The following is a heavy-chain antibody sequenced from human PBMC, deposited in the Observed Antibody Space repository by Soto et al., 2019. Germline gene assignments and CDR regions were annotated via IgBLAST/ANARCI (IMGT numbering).Heavy chain of an antibody. D-gene: IGHD2-15*01. CDR3: ARSAIPRGGWFRP. Sequence: PSETLSLTCDVSDDSLSTYDWSWIREPAGKGLEWIGRIYASGSTNYNPSLKGRVSMSVDTSKKQFSLKMISVTAADTAMYYCARSAIPRGGWFRPWGQGVLVTVSS. J-gene: IGHJ5*02. V-gene: IGHV4-4*07. CDR2: IYASGST. CDR1: DDSLSTYD.